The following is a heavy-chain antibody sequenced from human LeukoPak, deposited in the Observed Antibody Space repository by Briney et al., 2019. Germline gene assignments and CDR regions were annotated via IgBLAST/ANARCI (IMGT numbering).Heavy chain of an antibody. CDR2: ISTYNGNT. D-gene: IGHD2-21*02. CDR1: GYTFTDYG. Sequence: ASVKVSCKASGYTFTDYGISWVRQAPRQGLEWMGWISTYNGNTNYAQKLQGRVAMTTDTSTSTAYMELRSLRSEDTAVYYCATEAIVVVTARDYWYFDLWGRGTLVTVSS. J-gene: IGHJ2*01. CDR3: ATEAIVVVTARDYWYFDL. V-gene: IGHV1-18*01.